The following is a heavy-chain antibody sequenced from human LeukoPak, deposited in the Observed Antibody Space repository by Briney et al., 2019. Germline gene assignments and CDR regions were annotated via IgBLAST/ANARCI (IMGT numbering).Heavy chain of an antibody. CDR2: IGTAGDT. D-gene: IGHD7-27*01. CDR1: GFTFSSYD. V-gene: IGHV3-13*01. Sequence: GGSLRLSCAASGFTFSSYDMHWVRQATGKGLEWVSAIGTAGDTYYLASVKGRFTISRENAKNSLYLQMNSLRPEDTAVYYCAKGGTGWGVFDYWGQGTLVTVSS. CDR3: AKGGTGWGVFDY. J-gene: IGHJ4*02.